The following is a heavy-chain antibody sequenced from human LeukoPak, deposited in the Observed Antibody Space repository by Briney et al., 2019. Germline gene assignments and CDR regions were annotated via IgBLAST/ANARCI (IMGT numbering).Heavy chain of an antibody. CDR2: INPNSGGT. Sequence: GASVKVSCKASGYTFTGYYMHWVRQAPGQGLEWMGWINPNSGGTNYAQKFQGRVTMTRDTSISTAYMELSRLRSDDTAVYYCARGAVVIINHPTIDYWGQGTLVTVSS. V-gene: IGHV1-2*02. CDR3: ARGAVVIINHPTIDY. J-gene: IGHJ4*02. D-gene: IGHD3-3*01. CDR1: GYTFTGYY.